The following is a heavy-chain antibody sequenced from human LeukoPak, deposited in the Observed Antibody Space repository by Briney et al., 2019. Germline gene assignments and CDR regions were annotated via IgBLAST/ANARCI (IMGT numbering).Heavy chain of an antibody. D-gene: IGHD5-12*01. CDR3: ARDVGYSGRYFDY. J-gene: IGHJ4*02. V-gene: IGHV3-53*01. CDR1: GFSVSSNY. Sequence: GGSLRLSCAASGFSVSSNYMNWVRQAPGKGLEWVSVIYSGGSTYYADSVKGRFTISGDNAKNSLYLQMNSLRAEDTAVYYCARDVGYSGRYFDYWGQGTLVTVSS. CDR2: IYSGGST.